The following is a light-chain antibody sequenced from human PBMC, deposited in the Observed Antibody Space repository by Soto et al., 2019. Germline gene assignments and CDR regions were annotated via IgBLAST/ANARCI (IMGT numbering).Light chain of an antibody. CDR1: QSVSSSY. J-gene: IGKJ2*01. Sequence: EIVLTQSPGTLSLSPGERATLSCRASQSVSSSYLAWYQQKPGQAPRLPISGASGRATGIPDRFSGSGSVTDFTLTISRLEPEDCAVYYCQQYGSSPYTFGQGTKLEIK. CDR2: GAS. CDR3: QQYGSSPYT. V-gene: IGKV3-20*01.